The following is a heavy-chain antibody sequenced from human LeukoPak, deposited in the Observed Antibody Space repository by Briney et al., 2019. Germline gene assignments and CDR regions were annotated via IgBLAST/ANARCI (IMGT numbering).Heavy chain of an antibody. V-gene: IGHV1-18*01. CDR3: ARGGMVRDPFDY. CDR1: GYTFTSYG. D-gene: IGHD3-10*01. Sequence: ASVTVSCKASGYTFTSYGISWVRQAPGQGLEWMGWINTYNGNTNQAQKLQGRVTMTRDTSTSTAYMELRSLRSDDTAVYYCARGGMVRDPFDYWGQGTLVTVSS. J-gene: IGHJ4*02. CDR2: INTYNGNT.